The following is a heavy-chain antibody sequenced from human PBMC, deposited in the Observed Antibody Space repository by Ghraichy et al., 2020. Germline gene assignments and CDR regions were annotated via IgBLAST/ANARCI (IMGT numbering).Heavy chain of an antibody. D-gene: IGHD2-2*01. J-gene: IGHJ4*02. CDR1: GFTFSGYA. CDR2: ISGSGSST. V-gene: IGHV3-23*01. CDR3: AKNPGYQLARAPYFDY. Sequence: GGSLRLSCAASGFTFSGYAMSWVRQAPGKGLEWVSAISGSGSSTYYADSVKGRFTISRDNSKNTLYLQMSYLRAKDTAVYYCAKNPGYQLARAPYFDYWGQGTLVTVSS.